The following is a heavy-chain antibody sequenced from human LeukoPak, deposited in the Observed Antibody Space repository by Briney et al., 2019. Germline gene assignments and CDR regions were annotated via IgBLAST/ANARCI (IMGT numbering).Heavy chain of an antibody. CDR3: ARDCRVFGCMDV. D-gene: IGHD6-13*01. J-gene: IGHJ6*02. CDR1: GFTFSSYS. CDR2: ISSSTSSTSYK. V-gene: IGHV3-21*01. Sequence: GSLRLSCAASGFTFSSYSMNWVRQAPGKGLEWVSSISSSTSSTSYKHYADSVKGRFTISRDNAKNSLYLQMNSLRAEDTAVYYCARDCRVFGCMDVWGQGTTVTVSS.